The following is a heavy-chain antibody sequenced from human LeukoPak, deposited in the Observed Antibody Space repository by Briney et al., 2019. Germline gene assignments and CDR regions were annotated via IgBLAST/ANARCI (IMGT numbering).Heavy chain of an antibody. V-gene: IGHV4-30-2*01. CDR1: GGSISSGGYY. J-gene: IGHJ4*02. Sequence: SETLSLTCTVSGGSISSGGYYWSWIRQPPGKGLEWIGYIYHSGSTYYNPSLKSRVTISADTSKNHFSLKLNSVTTADTAVYYCTRGAGWLIDYWGQGILVTVSS. CDR3: TRGAGWLIDY. CDR2: IYHSGST. D-gene: IGHD3-16*01.